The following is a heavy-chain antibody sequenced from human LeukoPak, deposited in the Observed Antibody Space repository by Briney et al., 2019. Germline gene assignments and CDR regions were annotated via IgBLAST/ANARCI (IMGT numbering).Heavy chain of an antibody. Sequence: PGGSLRLSCAASGFTFSSYGMHWVRQAPGKGLEWVAVISYDGSNKYHADSVKGRFTISRDNSKNTLYLQMNSLRAEDTAVYYCAKDDFWSGHFDYWGQGTLVTVSS. CDR2: ISYDGSNK. CDR1: GFTFSSYG. CDR3: AKDDFWSGHFDY. V-gene: IGHV3-30*18. J-gene: IGHJ4*02. D-gene: IGHD3-3*01.